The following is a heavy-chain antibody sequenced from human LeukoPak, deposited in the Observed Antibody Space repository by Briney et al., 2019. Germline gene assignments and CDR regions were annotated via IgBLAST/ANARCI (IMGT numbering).Heavy chain of an antibody. V-gene: IGHV1-24*01. CDR3: APTAEAYTSWWKV. CDR1: GYTLTELS. J-gene: IGHJ4*02. D-gene: IGHD3-16*01. Sequence: ASVKVSCTVSGYTLTELSMHWVRQAPGKGLEWMGGFDPEDGETIYAQKFQGRVTMTEDTSTDTAYMELSSLRSEDTAVYYCAPTAEAYTSWWKVWGQGTLVTVSS. CDR2: FDPEDGET.